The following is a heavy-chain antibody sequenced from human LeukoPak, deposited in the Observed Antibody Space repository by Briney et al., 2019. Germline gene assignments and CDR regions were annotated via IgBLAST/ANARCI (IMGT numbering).Heavy chain of an antibody. V-gene: IGHV1-8*01. CDR3: ARLGGWFDP. CDR1: GYTFTSYD. D-gene: IGHD3-3*01. J-gene: IGHJ5*02. CDR2: MNHNSGNT. Sequence: ASVKVSCKASGYTFTSYDIHRVRQATGQGLEWMGWMNHNSGNTCYTPRFQGRVTMTRNTSISTAYKELISLRSEDTALDYGARLGGWFDPWGQGTLVTVSS.